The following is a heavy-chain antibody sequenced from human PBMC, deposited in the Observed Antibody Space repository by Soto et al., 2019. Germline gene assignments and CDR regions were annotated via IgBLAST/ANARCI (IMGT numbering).Heavy chain of an antibody. CDR2: IYHSGST. CDR3: ASDNYYYGMDV. J-gene: IGHJ6*02. V-gene: IGHV4-30-2*01. CDR1: GGSISSGGYS. Sequence: SETRSLTCAVSGGSISSGGYSWSWIRQPPGKGLEWIGYIYHSGSTYYNPSLTSRVNISVDRSKNQLSLKLSSVTAADTAVYYCASDNYYYGMDVWGQGTTVTVS.